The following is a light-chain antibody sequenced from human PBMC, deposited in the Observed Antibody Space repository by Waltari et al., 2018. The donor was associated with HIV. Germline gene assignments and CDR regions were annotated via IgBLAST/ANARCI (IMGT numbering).Light chain of an antibody. CDR2: EVS. Sequence: QSALTQPPSASGSPGQSVTISCTGTSSDVGTNDYVSWYQQHPGKAPKVMIYEVSKRPSGVPDRFSGSKSGNTASLTVSGLQAKDEADYFCTSYAGSDNLVFGGGTKLTV. J-gene: IGLJ2*01. V-gene: IGLV2-8*01. CDR3: TSYAGSDNLV. CDR1: SSDVGTNDY.